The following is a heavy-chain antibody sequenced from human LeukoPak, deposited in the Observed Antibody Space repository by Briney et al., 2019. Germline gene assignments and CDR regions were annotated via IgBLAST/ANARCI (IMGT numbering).Heavy chain of an antibody. J-gene: IGHJ5*02. CDR3: ARDSGSSSPWFDP. CDR1: GGSISSHY. D-gene: IGHD6-6*01. CDR2: IYYSGST. Sequence: SETLSLTCTVSGGSISSHYWSWIRQPPGKGLEWIGYIYYSGSTNYNPSLKSRVTISVDTSKNQFSLKLSSVTAADTAVYYYARDSGSSSPWFDPWGQGTLVTVSS. V-gene: IGHV4-59*11.